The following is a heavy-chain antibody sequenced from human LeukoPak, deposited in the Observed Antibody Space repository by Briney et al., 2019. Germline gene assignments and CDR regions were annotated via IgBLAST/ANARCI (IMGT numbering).Heavy chain of an antibody. Sequence: GASVKVSCKASGGTFSSYAISWVRQAPGQGLEWMGGIIPIFGTANYAQKFQGRVTITADKSTSTAYMELSSLRSEDTAVYYCARRITRYCSGGSCYGNWFDPWGQGTLVTVSS. D-gene: IGHD2-15*01. J-gene: IGHJ5*02. V-gene: IGHV1-69*06. CDR2: IIPIFGTA. CDR1: GGTFSSYA. CDR3: ARRITRYCSGGSCYGNWFDP.